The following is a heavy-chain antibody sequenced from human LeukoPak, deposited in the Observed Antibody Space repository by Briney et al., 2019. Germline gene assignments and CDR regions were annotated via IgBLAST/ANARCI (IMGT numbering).Heavy chain of an antibody. D-gene: IGHD1-26*01. CDR2: IIPILDIA. Sequence: GSSVTVSCKASGGTFSSYAISWVRQAPGQGLEWMGRIIPILDIANYAQTFQGRVTITADKSTSTAYMELSSLRSEDTAVYYCARAVSGSYYVDNWFDPWGQGTLVTVSS. CDR1: GGTFSSYA. V-gene: IGHV1-69*04. CDR3: ARAVSGSYYVDNWFDP. J-gene: IGHJ5*02.